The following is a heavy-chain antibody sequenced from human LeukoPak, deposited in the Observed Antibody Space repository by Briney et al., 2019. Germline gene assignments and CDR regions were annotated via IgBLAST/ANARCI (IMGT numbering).Heavy chain of an antibody. J-gene: IGHJ4*02. Sequence: QPGGSLRLSCAASGFTFSSYSMNWVRQAPGKGLEWVSYISSSSSTIYYADSVKGRFTISRDNAKNSLYLQMNSLRAEDTAVYYCARDGSDPRSYFDYWGQGTLVTVSS. D-gene: IGHD5-12*01. V-gene: IGHV3-48*01. CDR1: GFTFSSYS. CDR2: ISSSSSTI. CDR3: ARDGSDPRSYFDY.